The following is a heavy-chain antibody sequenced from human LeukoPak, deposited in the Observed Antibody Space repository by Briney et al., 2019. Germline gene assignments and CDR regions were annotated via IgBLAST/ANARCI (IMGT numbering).Heavy chain of an antibody. V-gene: IGHV3-20*04. D-gene: IGHD5-18*01. J-gene: IGHJ6*03. CDR2: INWNGGST. CDR1: GFTFDDYG. CDR3: ARVPEQLGGYYYYYMDV. Sequence: GGSLRFSCAASGFTFDDYGMSWVRQAPGKGLEWVSGINWNGGSTGYADSVKGRFTISRDNAKTSLYLQMNSLRAEDTALYYCARVPEQLGGYYYYYMDVWGKGTTVTVSS.